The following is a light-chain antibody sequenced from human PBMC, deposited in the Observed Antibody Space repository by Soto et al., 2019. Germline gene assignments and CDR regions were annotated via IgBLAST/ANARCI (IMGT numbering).Light chain of an antibody. V-gene: IGLV1-40*01. J-gene: IGLJ2*01. Sequence: QSVLTQPPSVSGAPGQRLTISCTGSSSNIGAGFDVHWYQHLPGTAPKLLIYGDSNRPSGVPDRISGSKSGTSASLAITGLQAEDEADYYCQSYDSSLSGVVFGGGTKLTVL. CDR1: SSNIGAGFD. CDR3: QSYDSSLSGVV. CDR2: GDS.